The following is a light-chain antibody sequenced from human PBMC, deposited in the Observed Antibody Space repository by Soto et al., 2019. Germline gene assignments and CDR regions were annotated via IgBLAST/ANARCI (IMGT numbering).Light chain of an antibody. CDR2: FAS. CDR1: QTVSNT. Sequence: EIVMTQSPATLSVSPGEKATLSCRASQTVSNTLAWYQQKPGQAPRLLIYFASTRATGIPARFSGSGSGTEFTLTISSLQSEDCAVYYCQQYNKWPLTCGGGTKVE. CDR3: QQYNKWPLT. J-gene: IGKJ4*01. V-gene: IGKV3-15*01.